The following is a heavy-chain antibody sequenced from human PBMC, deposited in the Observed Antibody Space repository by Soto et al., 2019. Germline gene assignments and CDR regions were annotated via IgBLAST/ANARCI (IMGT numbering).Heavy chain of an antibody. Sequence: QVQLVQSGAEVKKPGASVKVSCKASGYTFTSYAMHWVRQAPGQRLEWMGWINAGNGNTKYSQKFQGRVTITRDTSASTAYMELGSLRSEDTAVYYCARGGGIAADTTGHYYYYYMDVWGKGTTVTVSS. V-gene: IGHV1-3*01. CDR2: INAGNGNT. D-gene: IGHD6-13*01. J-gene: IGHJ6*03. CDR1: GYTFTSYA. CDR3: ARGGGIAADTTGHYYYYYMDV.